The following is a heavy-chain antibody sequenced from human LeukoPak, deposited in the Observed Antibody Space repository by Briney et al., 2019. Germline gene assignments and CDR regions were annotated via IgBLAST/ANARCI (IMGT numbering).Heavy chain of an antibody. CDR1: RFSFSAYP. Sequence: GGSLRLSCAASRFSFSAYPMGWVRRSPGKGLEGGSGIIASSDVIFHADPEKRRFTISREYSKHTLYVQINTLRAEDTAKQYCAETLLNTASGTGRAFDIWGQGTMVTVSS. V-gene: IGHV3-23*01. D-gene: IGHD1-26*01. J-gene: IGHJ3*02. CDR3: AETLLNTASGTGRAFDI. CDR2: IIASSDVI.